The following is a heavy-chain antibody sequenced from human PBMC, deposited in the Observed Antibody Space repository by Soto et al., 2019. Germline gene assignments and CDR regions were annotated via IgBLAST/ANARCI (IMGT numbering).Heavy chain of an antibody. Sequence: SENLSHTCTVSNGSISPNYWSWIRQPPGKGLEWIGYIYYAGTTTYNPSLQSRVSISVDTSKNEVSLKLTSVTAADTAVYFCARLGAYYQAMD. D-gene: IGHD3-22*01. J-gene: IGHJ6*03. CDR3: ARLGAYYQAMD. V-gene: IGHV4-59*08. CDR1: NGSISPNY. CDR2: IYYAGTT.